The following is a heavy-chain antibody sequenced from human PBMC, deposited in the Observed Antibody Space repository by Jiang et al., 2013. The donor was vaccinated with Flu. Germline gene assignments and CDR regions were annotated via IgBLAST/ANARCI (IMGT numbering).Heavy chain of an antibody. Sequence: GLVKPSQTLSLTCTVSGGSINSRDYYWTWIRQPPGKGLEWIGYIFLHGNTYYNPSLKSRVTISVDTSKNQFSLKLSSVTAADTAVYYCARAKHYYDSSEFDYWGQGTLVSVSS. CDR3: ARAKHYYDSSEFDY. J-gene: IGHJ4*02. D-gene: IGHD3-22*01. CDR1: GGSINSRDYY. V-gene: IGHV4-30-4*01. CDR2: IFLHGNT.